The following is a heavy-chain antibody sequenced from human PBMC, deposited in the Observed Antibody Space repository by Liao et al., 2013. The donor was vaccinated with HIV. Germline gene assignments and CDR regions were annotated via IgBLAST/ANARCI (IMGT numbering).Heavy chain of an antibody. V-gene: IGHV4-4*07. Sequence: QVQLQESGPGLVKPSETLSLICTVSGGSISSYSWNWIRQSAGKGLEWIGRISSSGGSTYNPSLDRRLTLSLDTSRNQFSLNLNSVTAADTAVYYCARGGGDFDIWGQGALVTV. CDR3: ARGGGDFDI. CDR1: GGSISSYS. CDR2: ISSSGGS. J-gene: IGHJ3*02.